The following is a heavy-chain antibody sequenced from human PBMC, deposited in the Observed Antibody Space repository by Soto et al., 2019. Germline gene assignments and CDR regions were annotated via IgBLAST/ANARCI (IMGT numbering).Heavy chain of an antibody. J-gene: IGHJ4*02. Sequence: GGSLRLSCAASGFTFSTYWMHWVRQAPGKGLVWVSRINSDGSSTSYADSVKGRFTISRDNAKNTLYLQMNSLRAEDTAMYYCARYQYQPAPFDYWGQGTLVTVSS. CDR3: ARYQYQPAPFDY. V-gene: IGHV3-74*01. CDR1: GFTFSTYW. CDR2: INSDGSST. D-gene: IGHD2-2*01.